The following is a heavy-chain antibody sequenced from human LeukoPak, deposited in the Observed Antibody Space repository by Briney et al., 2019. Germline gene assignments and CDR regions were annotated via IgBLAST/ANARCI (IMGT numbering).Heavy chain of an antibody. J-gene: IGHJ4*02. CDR1: GFTFSSYA. CDR3: ARGGRSTYFDWSPDY. V-gene: IGHV3-21*01. CDR2: ISGSGGNT. Sequence: KAGGSLRLSCAASGFTFSSYAMSWVRQAPGKGLEWVSAISGSGGNTYYADSVKGRFTISRDNARNSLYLQMNSLRAEDTAMYYCARGGRSTYFDWSPDYWGQGTLVTVSS. D-gene: IGHD3-9*01.